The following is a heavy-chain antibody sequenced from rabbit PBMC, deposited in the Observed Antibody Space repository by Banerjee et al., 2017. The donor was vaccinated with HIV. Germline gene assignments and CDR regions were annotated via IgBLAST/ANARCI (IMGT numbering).Heavy chain of an antibody. CDR2: IDPVFGST. Sequence: QEQLVESGGGLVQPGGSLKLSCKASGFDFSSYGVSWVRQGPGKGLEWIGYIDPVFGSTNYATWVNGRFTISSHNAQNTLYLQLHSLTAADTATYFCVRGASNSGYYNLWGPGTLVTVS. CDR3: VRGASNSGYYNL. J-gene: IGHJ4*01. CDR1: GFDFSSYG. V-gene: IGHV1S47*01. D-gene: IGHD1-1*01.